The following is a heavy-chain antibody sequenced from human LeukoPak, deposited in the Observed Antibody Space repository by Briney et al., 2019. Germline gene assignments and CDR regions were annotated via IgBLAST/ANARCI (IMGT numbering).Heavy chain of an antibody. Sequence: SVKVSCKASGGTFSSYAISWVRQAPGQGLEWMGGIIPIFGTANYAQKFQGRVTITADESTSTAYMELSSLRSEDTAVYYCARCRGSGSYNYFDYWGQGTLVTASS. J-gene: IGHJ4*02. CDR1: GGTFSSYA. CDR3: ARCRGSGSYNYFDY. V-gene: IGHV1-69*13. CDR2: IIPIFGTA. D-gene: IGHD3-10*01.